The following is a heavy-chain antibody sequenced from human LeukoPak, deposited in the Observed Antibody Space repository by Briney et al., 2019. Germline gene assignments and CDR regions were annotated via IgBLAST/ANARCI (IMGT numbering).Heavy chain of an antibody. CDR2: IRYDGSNK. D-gene: IGHD6-19*01. Sequence: GGSLRLSCAASGFTFSSYGMHWVHQAPGKELEWVAFIRYDGSNKYYADSVKGRFTISRDNSENTLYLQMNSLRSEDTALYYCVRSFPRYIPVAGTGGGSWGQGTLVTVSS. CDR1: GFTFSSYG. CDR3: VRSFPRYIPVAGTGGGS. V-gene: IGHV3-30*02. J-gene: IGHJ5*02.